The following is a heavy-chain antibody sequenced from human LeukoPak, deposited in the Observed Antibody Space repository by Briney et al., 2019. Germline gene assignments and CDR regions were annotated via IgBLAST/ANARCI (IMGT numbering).Heavy chain of an antibody. CDR1: EYTFTTYY. J-gene: IGHJ4*02. V-gene: IGHV1-46*01. CDR3: ARPHYDSSAYLDF. Sequence: GASVKVSCKASEYTFTTYYMHWVRQAPGQGLEWMGIINPSDGSTSYAQQFQGRVTMTRDTSTSTVYMELSSLRSEDTAVYYCARPHYDSSAYLDFWGQGTLVTVSS. CDR2: INPSDGST. D-gene: IGHD3-22*01.